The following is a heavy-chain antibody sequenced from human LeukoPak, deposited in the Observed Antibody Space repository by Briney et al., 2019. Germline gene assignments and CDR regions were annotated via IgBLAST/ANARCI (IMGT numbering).Heavy chain of an antibody. CDR3: ARGGGYSSGWYSQIDY. Sequence: ASVKVSCKASGYTFTGYYMHWVRQAPGQGLEWMGWINPNSGGTNYAQKFQGRVTMTRDTSTSTVYMELSSLRSEDTAVYYCARGGGYSSGWYSQIDYWGQGTLVTVSS. J-gene: IGHJ4*02. D-gene: IGHD6-19*01. CDR1: GYTFTGYY. CDR2: INPNSGGT. V-gene: IGHV1-2*02.